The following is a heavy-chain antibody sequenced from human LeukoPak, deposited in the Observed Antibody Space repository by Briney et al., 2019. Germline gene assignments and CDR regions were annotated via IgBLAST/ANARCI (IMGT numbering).Heavy chain of an antibody. CDR2: INHSGST. D-gene: IGHD5-12*01. Sequence: SETLSLTCAVYGGSFSGYYWSWIRQPPGKGLEWIGEINHSGSTNYNPSLKSRVTVSVDTSKNQFSPKLSSVTAADTAVYYCASQSVATIIPYYYGMDVWGQGTTVTVSS. CDR1: GGSFSGYY. J-gene: IGHJ6*02. V-gene: IGHV4-34*01. CDR3: ASQSVATIIPYYYGMDV.